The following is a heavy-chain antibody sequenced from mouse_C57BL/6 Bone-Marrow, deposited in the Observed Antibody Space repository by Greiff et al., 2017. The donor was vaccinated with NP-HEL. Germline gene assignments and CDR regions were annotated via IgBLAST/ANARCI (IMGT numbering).Heavy chain of an antibody. CDR2: IDPENGDT. Sequence: DVQLQESGAELVRPGASVKLSCTASGFNIKDDYMHWVKQRPEQGLEWIGWIDPENGDTEYASKFQGKATITADTSSNTAYLQLSSLTSEDTAVYYCTTPRYFDVWGTGTTVTVSS. CDR3: TTPRYFDV. V-gene: IGHV14-4*01. J-gene: IGHJ1*03. CDR1: GFNIKDDY.